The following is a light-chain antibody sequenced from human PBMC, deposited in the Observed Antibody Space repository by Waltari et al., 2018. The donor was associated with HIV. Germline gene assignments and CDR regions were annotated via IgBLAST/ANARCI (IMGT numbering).Light chain of an antibody. V-gene: IGKV3-11*01. CDR3: QQGA. Sequence: EIVLTQSPATLSLSPGVRATLSCRASQSVSSYLAWYQQKPGQAPRLLIYDASNRATGIPARFSGSGSGTDFTLTISSLEPEDFAVYYCQQGAFGQGTRLEIK. CDR1: QSVSSY. CDR2: DAS. J-gene: IGKJ5*01.